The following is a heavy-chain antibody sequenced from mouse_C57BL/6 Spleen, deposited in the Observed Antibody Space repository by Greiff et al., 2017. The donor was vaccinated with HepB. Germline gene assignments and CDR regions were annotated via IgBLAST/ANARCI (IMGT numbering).Heavy chain of an antibody. CDR3: ARWCYYDGSSHQAWFAY. J-gene: IGHJ3*01. V-gene: IGHV1-69*01. Sequence: QVQLQQPGAELVMPGASVKLSCKASGYTFTSYWMHWVKQRPGQGLEWIGEIDPSDSYTNYNQKFKGKSTLTVDKSSSTAYMQLSSLTSEDSAVYYCARWCYYDGSSHQAWFAYGGQGTLVTVSA. D-gene: IGHD1-1*01. CDR1: GYTFTSYW. CDR2: IDPSDSYT.